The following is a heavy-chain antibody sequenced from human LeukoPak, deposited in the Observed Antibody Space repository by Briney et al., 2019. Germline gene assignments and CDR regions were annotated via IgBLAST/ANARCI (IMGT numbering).Heavy chain of an antibody. D-gene: IGHD2-2*01. Sequence: GGSLRLSCAASGFTFSSYSMNWVRQAPGKGLEWVSSISSSSSYIYYADSVKGRFTISRDNSKNTLYLQMNSLRAEDTAVYYCAKDRGNIVVVPAAMVFDYWGQGTLVTVSS. CDR1: GFTFSSYS. J-gene: IGHJ4*02. V-gene: IGHV3-21*04. CDR2: ISSSSSYI. CDR3: AKDRGNIVVVPAAMVFDY.